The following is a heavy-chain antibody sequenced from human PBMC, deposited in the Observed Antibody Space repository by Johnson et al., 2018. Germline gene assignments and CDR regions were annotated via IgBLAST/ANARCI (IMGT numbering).Heavy chain of an antibody. D-gene: IGHD3-22*01. V-gene: IGHV3-7*01. J-gene: IGHJ1*01. CDR3: SAWVKSSGYQLQH. Sequence: EVQLVETGGGLVQPRGSLRLSCAASGFTFSSYWMSSVRQAPGKGLEWVANIKQEGREKYYVDSVKGRFTISRDNAKNSLYLQMNSLGAEDTAVYYCSAWVKSSGYQLQHWGQGTLVTVSS. CDR1: GFTFSSYW. CDR2: IKQEGREK.